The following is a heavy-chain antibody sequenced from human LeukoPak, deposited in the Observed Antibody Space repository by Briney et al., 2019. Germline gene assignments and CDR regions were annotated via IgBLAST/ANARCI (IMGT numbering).Heavy chain of an antibody. CDR3: ARSIGEYSSSWYQGFDY. D-gene: IGHD6-13*01. Sequence: TSETLSLTCTVSGASISSYYWSWIRQPPGKGLEWIGYIYYSGSTNYNPSLKSRVIISVDTSKKQFSLKLSSVTAADTAVYYCARSIGEYSSSWYQGFDYWGQGTLVTVSS. CDR1: GASISSYY. V-gene: IGHV4-59*01. CDR2: IYYSGST. J-gene: IGHJ4*02.